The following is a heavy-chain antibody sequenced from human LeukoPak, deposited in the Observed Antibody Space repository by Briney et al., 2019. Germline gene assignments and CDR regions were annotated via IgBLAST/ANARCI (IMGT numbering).Heavy chain of an antibody. D-gene: IGHD1-26*01. CDR1: GLTFSSYS. J-gene: IGHJ6*03. CDR2: ISSSSSTI. V-gene: IGHV3-48*01. Sequence: PGGSLRLSCAASGLTFSSYSMNWVRQAPGKGLEWVSYISSSSSTIYYADSVKGRFTISRDNAKNSLYLQMNSLRAEDTAVYYCARGSGYYYMDVWGKGTTVTVSS. CDR3: ARGSGYYYMDV.